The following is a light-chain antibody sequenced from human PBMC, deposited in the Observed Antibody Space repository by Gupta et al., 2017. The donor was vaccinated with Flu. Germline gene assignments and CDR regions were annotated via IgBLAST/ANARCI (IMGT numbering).Light chain of an antibody. CDR2: LGS. CDR3: MQARPNPNT. CDR1: QSLLQSNGNNY. V-gene: IGKV2-28*01. Sequence: DIVMTQSPLSLPVKPGEPASISCRSSQSLLQSNGNNYLDWYLQKPGQSPHLLIYLGSNRASGVPDRVSGSGSGTEFTLKRSRVEAEDVGVDYCMQARPNPNTFGQGTRLEIQ. J-gene: IGKJ2*01.